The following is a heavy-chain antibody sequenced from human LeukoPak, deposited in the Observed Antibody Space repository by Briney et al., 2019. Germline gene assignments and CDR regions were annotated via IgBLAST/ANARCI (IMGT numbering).Heavy chain of an antibody. CDR2: INPSGGST. J-gene: IGHJ4*02. V-gene: IGHV1-46*01. D-gene: IGHD5-24*01. Sequence: ASVKVSCKASGYTFTSYYMHWVRQAPGQGLEWMGIINPSGGSTSYAQKFQGKVTMTRDTSTSTVYMELSSLRSEDTAVYYCARDSRLQDRVDYWGQGTLVTVSS. CDR3: ARDSRLQDRVDY. CDR1: GYTFTSYY.